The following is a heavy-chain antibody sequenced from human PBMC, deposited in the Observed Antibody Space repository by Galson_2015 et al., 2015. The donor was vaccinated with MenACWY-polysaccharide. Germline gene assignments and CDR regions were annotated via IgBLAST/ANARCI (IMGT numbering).Heavy chain of an antibody. CDR3: ARYCTGSSCGALDY. Sequence: SLRLSCAASGFTLSSSSYGMHWVRQAPGKGLEWVAVIGYDGNIKYYADSVRGRFTISRDNSMNTMYLQMNSLRAEDTAVYYCARYCTGSSCGALDYWGQGTLVTVSS. V-gene: IGHV3-30*03. D-gene: IGHD2-15*01. CDR2: IGYDGNIK. CDR1: GFTLSSSSYG. J-gene: IGHJ4*02.